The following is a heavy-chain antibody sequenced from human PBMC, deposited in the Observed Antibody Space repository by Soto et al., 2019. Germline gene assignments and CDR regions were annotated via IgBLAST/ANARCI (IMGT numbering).Heavy chain of an antibody. J-gene: IGHJ4*02. CDR3: AKVAGATTGWVDF. CDR2: VSGSSDST. Sequence: EVQLLESGGGLDQPGRSLRLSCAASGFTFGSYAMSWVRQAPGKGLEWVSTVSGSSDSTYYADSVKGRFTISRDKSKNTLYLQMNSLRVEDTAVYYCAKVAGATTGWVDFWGQGTLVTVSS. V-gene: IGHV3-23*01. CDR1: GFTFGSYA. D-gene: IGHD1-26*01.